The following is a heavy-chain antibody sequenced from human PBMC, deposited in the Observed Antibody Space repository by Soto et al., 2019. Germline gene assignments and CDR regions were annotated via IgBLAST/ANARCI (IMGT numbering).Heavy chain of an antibody. CDR3: ARDLGDAFDI. J-gene: IGHJ3*02. V-gene: IGHV1-18*01. CDR1: GYTFTSYG. CDR2: ISPYDDNT. Sequence: ASVKVSCKASGYTFTSYGISWVRQAPGQGLEWLGWISPYDDNTKYAQILQGRVSMTTDTSSNTAYMELRSLRSDDTAVYYCARDLGDAFDIWGQGTMVTVSS.